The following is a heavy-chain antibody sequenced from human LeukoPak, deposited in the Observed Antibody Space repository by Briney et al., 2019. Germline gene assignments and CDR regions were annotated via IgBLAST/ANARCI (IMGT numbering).Heavy chain of an antibody. D-gene: IGHD3-16*02. CDR2: ISSSSSYI. V-gene: IGHV3-21*01. CDR3: ARDNVMITFGGVIAPYYFDY. Sequence: GGSLRLSSAASGFTFSSYSMNWVRQAPGKGLEWVSSISSSSSYIYYADSVKGRFTISRDNAKNSLYLQMNSLRAEDTAVYYCARDNVMITFGGVIAPYYFDYWGQGTLVTVSS. J-gene: IGHJ4*02. CDR1: GFTFSSYS.